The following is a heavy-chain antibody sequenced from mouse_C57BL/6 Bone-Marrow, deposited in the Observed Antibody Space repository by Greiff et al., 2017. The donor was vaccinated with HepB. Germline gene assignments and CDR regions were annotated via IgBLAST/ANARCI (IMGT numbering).Heavy chain of an antibody. CDR3: ARHEEPRLLPYWYFDV. CDR1: GYTFTEYT. J-gene: IGHJ1*03. Sequence: VMLVESGAELVKPGASVKLSCKASGYTFTEYTIHWVKQRSGQGLEWIGWFYPGSGSIKYNEKFKDKATLTADKSSSTVYMELSRLTSEDSAVYFCARHEEPRLLPYWYFDVWGTGTTVTVSS. V-gene: IGHV1-62-2*01. D-gene: IGHD1-1*01. CDR2: FYPGSGSI.